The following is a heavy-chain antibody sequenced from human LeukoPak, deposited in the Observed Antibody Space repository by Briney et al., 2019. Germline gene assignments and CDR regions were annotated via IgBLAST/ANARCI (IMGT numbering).Heavy chain of an antibody. CDR2: ISGSGSNT. J-gene: IGHJ3*02. Sequence: PGGTLRLSCAASGFTFSSYGMSWVRQAPGKGLEWVSAISGSGSNTYYADTVKGRFTISRDNSKNTLYLQMNSLRSEDTAVYYCARGDHVRIYAESAFDIWGQGTKVTVSS. V-gene: IGHV3-23*01. D-gene: IGHD3-3*01. CDR1: GFTFSSYG. CDR3: ARGDHVRIYAESAFDI.